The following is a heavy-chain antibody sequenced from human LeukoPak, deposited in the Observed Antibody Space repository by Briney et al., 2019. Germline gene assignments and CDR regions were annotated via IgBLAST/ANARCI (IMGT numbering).Heavy chain of an antibody. CDR2: INWNGGST. J-gene: IGHJ4*02. D-gene: IGHD6-13*01. V-gene: IGHV3-20*04. CDR1: GFTFDDYG. CDR3: ARDAVLRNIAAAGYFDY. Sequence: PGGSLRLSCAASGFTFDDYGLSWVRQVPGKGLEWVSGINWNGGSTGYADSVKGRFTISRDNAENSLYLQMNSLRAEDTALYYCARDAVLRNIAAAGYFDYWGQGTLVTVSS.